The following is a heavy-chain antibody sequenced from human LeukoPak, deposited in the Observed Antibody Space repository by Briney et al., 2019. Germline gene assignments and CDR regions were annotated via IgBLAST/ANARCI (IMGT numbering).Heavy chain of an antibody. J-gene: IGHJ4*02. D-gene: IGHD3-10*01. CDR3: ASILLWYVYDY. CDR2: ITGSTRST. Sequence: PGGSLRLSCGASGFSFSSYGMSWVRQAPGEGLEWVSSITGSTRSTYYADSVKGRFTISRDNSKNTLYLQMNSLRAEDTAVYYCASILLWYVYDYWGQGTLVTVSS. V-gene: IGHV3-23*01. CDR1: GFSFSSYG.